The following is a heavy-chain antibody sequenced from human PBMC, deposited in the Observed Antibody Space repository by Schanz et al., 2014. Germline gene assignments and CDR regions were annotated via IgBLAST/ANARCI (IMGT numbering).Heavy chain of an antibody. Sequence: EVQLLESGGGLVQPGGSLRLSCAASGFTFSSYAMSWVRQAPGKGLEWVSGISGFGTGAYYADSVKGRFSISRDNSKNTLYLQMDSLRAEDTAVYYCAKSGYCRSTSCYQYNYFGLDVWGQGTTVTVSS. CDR2: ISGFGTGA. CDR3: AKSGYCRSTSCYQYNYFGLDV. J-gene: IGHJ6*02. CDR1: GFTFSSYA. V-gene: IGHV3-23*01. D-gene: IGHD2-2*03.